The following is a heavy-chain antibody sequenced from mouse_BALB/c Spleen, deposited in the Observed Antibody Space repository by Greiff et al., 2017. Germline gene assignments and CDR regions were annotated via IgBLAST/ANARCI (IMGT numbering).Heavy chain of an antibody. J-gene: IGHJ1*01. CDR1: GYTFTSYW. Sequence: VQLQESGAELAKPGASVKMSCKASGYTFTSYWMHWVKQRPGQGLEWIGYINPSTGYTEYNQKFKDKATLTADKSSSPAYMLLSSLTSEDSAVSYCAAYGSPWYFDVWGAGTTVTVSS. CDR2: INPSTGYT. V-gene: IGHV1-7*01. D-gene: IGHD1-1*01. CDR3: AAYGSPWYFDV.